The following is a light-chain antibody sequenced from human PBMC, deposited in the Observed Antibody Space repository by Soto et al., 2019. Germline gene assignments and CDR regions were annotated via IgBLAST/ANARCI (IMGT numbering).Light chain of an antibody. CDR2: EDN. V-gene: IGLV6-57*02. CDR1: SGSIASNY. Sequence: NFMLTQPHSVSESPGKTVTISCTGSSGSIASNYVQWYQQRPGSAPTTVIYEDNQRPSGVPDRFSDSTDGSSNSASLTISGLQTEDEADYYCQSYDSSTVVFGGGTKLTVL. J-gene: IGLJ2*01. CDR3: QSYDSSTVV.